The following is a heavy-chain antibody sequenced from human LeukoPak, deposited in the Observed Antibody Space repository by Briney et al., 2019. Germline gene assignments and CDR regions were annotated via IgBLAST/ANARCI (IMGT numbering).Heavy chain of an antibody. CDR3: ARFGYGSGSYYNSYYFDY. Sequence: GGSLRLSCAASGFTFSSYGMHWVRQAPGNGLEWVAVIWYDGSNKYYADSVKGRFTISRDNSKNTLYLQMNSLRAEDTAVYYCARFGYGSGSYYNSYYFDYWGQGTLVTVSS. J-gene: IGHJ4*02. CDR1: GFTFSSYG. V-gene: IGHV3-30*19. CDR2: IWYDGSNK. D-gene: IGHD3-10*01.